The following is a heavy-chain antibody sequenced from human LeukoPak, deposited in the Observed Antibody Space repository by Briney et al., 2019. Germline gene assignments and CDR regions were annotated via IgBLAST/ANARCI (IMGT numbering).Heavy chain of an antibody. Sequence: ASVKVSCKASVYTFTSYYMHWVRQAPGQGLEWMGIINPSGCSTSYAQKFQGRVTMTRDTSTSTVYMELSSLRSEDTAVYYCARVSAFAGAFDIWGQGTMVTVSS. J-gene: IGHJ3*02. V-gene: IGHV1-46*01. CDR3: ARVSAFAGAFDI. CDR1: VYTFTSYY. CDR2: INPSGCST.